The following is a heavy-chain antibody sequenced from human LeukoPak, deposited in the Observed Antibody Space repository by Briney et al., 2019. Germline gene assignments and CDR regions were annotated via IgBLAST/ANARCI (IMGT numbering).Heavy chain of an antibody. CDR1: GASISTGDDN. CDR3: ARELLFYPGNIDS. D-gene: IGHD1-14*01. V-gene: IGHV4-30-4*01. CDR2: IYSGGRT. Sequence: PSQTLSLTCTVSGASISTGDDNWSWIRQAPGRGLEWIGYIYSGGRTYYNPSLESRVSMSLDTSKNHFSLKVNFVSAGETAVYYCARELLFYPGNIDSWGQGTLVTVSS. J-gene: IGHJ5*02.